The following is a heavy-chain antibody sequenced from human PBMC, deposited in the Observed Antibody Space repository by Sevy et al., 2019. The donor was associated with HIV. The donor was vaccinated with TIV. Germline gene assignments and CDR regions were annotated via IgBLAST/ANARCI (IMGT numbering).Heavy chain of an antibody. Sequence: GGSLRLSCAASEFTFSSYSMNWVRQAPGKGLEWVSSISSSSSYIYYADSVKGRFTISRDNAKNSLYLQMNSLRAEETAVYYCARDLYGDYSENYYYYGMDVWGQGTTVTVSS. D-gene: IGHD4-17*01. V-gene: IGHV3-21*01. CDR1: EFTFSSYS. J-gene: IGHJ6*02. CDR2: ISSSSSYI. CDR3: ARDLYGDYSENYYYYGMDV.